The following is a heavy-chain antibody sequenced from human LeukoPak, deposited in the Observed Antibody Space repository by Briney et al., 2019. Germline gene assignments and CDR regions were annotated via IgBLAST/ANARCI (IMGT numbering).Heavy chain of an antibody. J-gene: IGHJ6*03. D-gene: IGHD1-7*01. CDR1: GYTFTSYG. Sequence: ASVKVSCKASGYTFTSYGISWVRQAPGQGLEWMGWISAYNGNTNYAQKLQGRVTMTTDTSTSTAYMELRSLRSDDTAVYYCARDITGTTFYYYYYMDVWGKGTTVTVSS. V-gene: IGHV1-18*01. CDR3: ARDITGTTFYYYYYMDV. CDR2: ISAYNGNT.